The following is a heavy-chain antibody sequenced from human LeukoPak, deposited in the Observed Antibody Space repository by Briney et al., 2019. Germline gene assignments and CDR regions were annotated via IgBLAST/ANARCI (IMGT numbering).Heavy chain of an antibody. Sequence: ASVKVSCKASGYTFTSYGISWVRQAPGQGLEWMGWISAYNGNTNYAQKLQGRVTMTTDTSTSTAYMELRSLRSDDTAVYYCARHRVPYSSGSGDAFDIWGQGTMVIVSS. J-gene: IGHJ3*02. D-gene: IGHD3-10*01. V-gene: IGHV1-18*01. CDR3: ARHRVPYSSGSGDAFDI. CDR1: GYTFTSYG. CDR2: ISAYNGNT.